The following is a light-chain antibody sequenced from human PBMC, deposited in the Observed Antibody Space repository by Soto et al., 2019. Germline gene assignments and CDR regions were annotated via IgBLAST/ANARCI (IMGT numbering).Light chain of an antibody. CDR2: GAS. J-gene: IGKJ4*01. Sequence: EIVMTQSPATLSVSPGERATLSCRASQSVSTNLAWYQQKPGQAPRLLISGASTRATGIPARFSGSGSGTEFTFTISSLQSEDFAVYYCQQYNNWPLTFGGGTKLEI. CDR1: QSVSTN. CDR3: QQYNNWPLT. V-gene: IGKV3-15*01.